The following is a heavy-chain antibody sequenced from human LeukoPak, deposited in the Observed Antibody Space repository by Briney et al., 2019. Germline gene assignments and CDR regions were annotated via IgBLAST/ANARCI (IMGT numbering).Heavy chain of an antibody. J-gene: IGHJ4*02. CDR2: ISGSGGST. D-gene: IGHD6-13*01. Sequence: GGSLRLSCAVSGFTFSSYAMSWVRQAPGKGLEWVSAISGSGGSTYYADSVKGRFTISRDNSKNTLYLQMNSLRAEDTAVYYCARHPRSSWYFFDYWGQGTLVTVSS. V-gene: IGHV3-23*01. CDR1: GFTFSSYA. CDR3: ARHPRSSWYFFDY.